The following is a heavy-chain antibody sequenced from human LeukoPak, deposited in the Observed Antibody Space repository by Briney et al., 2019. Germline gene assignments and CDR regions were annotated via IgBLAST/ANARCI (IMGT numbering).Heavy chain of an antibody. CDR3: ARDRVENNYGMDV. J-gene: IGHJ6*02. D-gene: IGHD2-2*01. Sequence: ASVKVSCTASGYTFTGYYMHWVRQAPGQGLEWMGWINPNNGGTNYAQKFQGRVTMTRDTSITTAYMELNRLRSDDTAVYYCARDRVENNYGMDVWGQGTTVTVSS. CDR1: GYTFTGYY. V-gene: IGHV1-2*02. CDR2: INPNNGGT.